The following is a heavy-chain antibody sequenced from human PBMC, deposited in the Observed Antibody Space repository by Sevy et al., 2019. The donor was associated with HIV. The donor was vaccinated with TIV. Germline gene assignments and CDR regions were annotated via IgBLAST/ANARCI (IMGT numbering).Heavy chain of an antibody. CDR2: ISYDGSNK. CDR1: EFTFSSYG. CDR3: AKDRGSGYASVSDY. V-gene: IGHV3-30*18. J-gene: IGHJ4*02. D-gene: IGHD5-12*01. Sequence: GGSLRLSCAASEFTFSSYGMHWVRQAPGKGLEWVAVISYDGSNKYYADSVKGRFTISRDNSKNTLYLQMNSLRAEDTAVYYCAKDRGSGYASVSDYWGQGTLVTVSS.